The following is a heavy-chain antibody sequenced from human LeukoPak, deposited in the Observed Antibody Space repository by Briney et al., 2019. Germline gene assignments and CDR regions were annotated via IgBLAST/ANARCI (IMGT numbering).Heavy chain of an antibody. V-gene: IGHV1-8*01. Sequence: ASVKVSCKASGYTFTSYDINWVRQATGQGLEWMGWMNPNSGNTGYAQKFQGRVTMTRNTSISTAYMELSSLRSEDTAVYYCARGGYSNNWFDPWGQGTLVTGSS. CDR3: ARGGYSNNWFDP. CDR1: GYTFTSYD. J-gene: IGHJ5*02. D-gene: IGHD6-13*01. CDR2: MNPNSGNT.